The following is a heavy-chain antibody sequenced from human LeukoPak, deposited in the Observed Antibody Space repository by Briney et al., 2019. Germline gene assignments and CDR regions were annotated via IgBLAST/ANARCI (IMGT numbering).Heavy chain of an antibody. J-gene: IGHJ4*02. Sequence: GGSLRLSCAASGFTLDDYAMHWVRQAPGKGLEWVSLISGDGGSTYYADSVKGRFTISRDNSKNSLYLQMNSLKTEDTALYYCAKDSAYYDSSGYTSFQYYFDYWGQGTLVTVSS. CDR3: AKDSAYYDSSGYTSFQYYFDY. D-gene: IGHD3-22*01. CDR1: GFTLDDYA. V-gene: IGHV3-43*02. CDR2: ISGDGGST.